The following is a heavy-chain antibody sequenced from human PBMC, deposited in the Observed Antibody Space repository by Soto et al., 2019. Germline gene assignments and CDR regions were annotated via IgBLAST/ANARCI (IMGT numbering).Heavy chain of an antibody. CDR2: IRTKAYGGTT. D-gene: IGHD6-19*01. CDR3: TRETSSGYDY. CDR1: GFTFGDYA. V-gene: IGHV3-49*03. Sequence: GGSLRLSCTASGFTFGDYAVSWFRQAPGKGLEWVSFIRTKAYGGTTEYVASVKGRFTISRDDSKSIAYLQMNSPKTEDTALYYCTRETSSGYDYWGKGTLVTVSS. J-gene: IGHJ4*02.